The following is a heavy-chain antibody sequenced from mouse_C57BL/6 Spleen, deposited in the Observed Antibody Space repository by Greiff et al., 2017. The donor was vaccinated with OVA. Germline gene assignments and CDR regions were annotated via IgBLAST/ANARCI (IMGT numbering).Heavy chain of an antibody. CDR2: ISNGGGST. V-gene: IGHV5-12*01. CDR3: ARHYGTRGSFAY. CDR1: GFTFSDYY. D-gene: IGHD1-1*01. J-gene: IGHJ3*01. Sequence: EVMLVDSGGGLVQPGGSLKLSCAASGFTFSDYYMYWVRQTPEKRLEWVAYISNGGGSTYYPDTVKGRFTISRDNAKNTLYLQMSRLKSEDTAMYYCARHYGTRGSFAYWGQGTLVTVSA.